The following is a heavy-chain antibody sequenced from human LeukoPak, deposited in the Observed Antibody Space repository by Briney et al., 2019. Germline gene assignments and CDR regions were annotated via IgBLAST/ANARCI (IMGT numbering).Heavy chain of an antibody. V-gene: IGHV4-4*09. J-gene: IGHJ3*02. CDR1: GGSISIYH. CDR2: IYTSGST. Sequence: SETLSLPCIVSGGSISIYHWTWIHQPPAKALQWIGYIYTSGSTNCNPSIKRRVTISVDTSKNQFSLKLSSVTAADTAVYYCARQGPDAFDTWGQGTMVTVSS. CDR3: ARQGPDAFDT.